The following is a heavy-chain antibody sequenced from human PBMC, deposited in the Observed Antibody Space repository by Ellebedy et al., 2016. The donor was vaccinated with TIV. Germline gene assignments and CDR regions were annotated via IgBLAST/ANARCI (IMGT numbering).Heavy chain of an antibody. Sequence: GESLKISCAASGFTFSSYGMHWVRQAPGKGLEWVAVIWYDGSNKYYADSVKGRFTISRDNAENSLHLQMNSLRAEDTAVYFCARDRSDAFDIWGQGTLVTVSS. CDR2: IWYDGSNK. V-gene: IGHV3-33*01. J-gene: IGHJ3*02. CDR3: ARDRSDAFDI. CDR1: GFTFSSYG.